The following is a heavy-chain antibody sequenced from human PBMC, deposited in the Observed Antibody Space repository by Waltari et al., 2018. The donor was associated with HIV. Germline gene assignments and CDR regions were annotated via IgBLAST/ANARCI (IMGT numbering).Heavy chain of an antibody. D-gene: IGHD4-4*01. CDR1: GYTFTNYF. Sequence: QVQLVQSGSEVKKPGASVKVSCKASGYTFTNYFINWVRQAPGQGLEWVGIINPGSGNSKSTQKFQGRIIMTSDTSTSTVYMEVSSLRSADTAIYYCATQSLDYWGQGTQVTVSS. CDR3: ATQSLDY. V-gene: IGHV1-46*01. CDR2: INPGSGNS. J-gene: IGHJ4*02.